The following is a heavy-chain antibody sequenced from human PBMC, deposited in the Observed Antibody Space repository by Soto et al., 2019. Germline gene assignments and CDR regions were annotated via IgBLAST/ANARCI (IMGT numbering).Heavy chain of an antibody. CDR3: ARESSSKGPDYYYGMDV. CDR2: IIPIFGTA. J-gene: IGHJ6*02. D-gene: IGHD6-6*01. Sequence: SVKVSCKASGGTFSSYAISWVRQAPGQGLEWMGGIIPIFGTANYAQKFQGRVTITADESTSTAYMELSSLRSEDTAVYYCARESSSKGPDYYYGMDVWGPGTTVTVSS. V-gene: IGHV1-69*13. CDR1: GGTFSSYA.